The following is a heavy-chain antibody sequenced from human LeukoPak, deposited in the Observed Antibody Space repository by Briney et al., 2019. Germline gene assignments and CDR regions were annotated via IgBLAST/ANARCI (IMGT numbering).Heavy chain of an antibody. Sequence: GGSLRLSCAASGFTFSSYAMHWVRQAPGKGLEWVAVISYDGSNKYYADSVKGRFTIPRDNSKNTLYLQMNSLRAEDTAVYYCARVYSSSWYPRGWFDPWGQGTLVTVSS. CDR2: ISYDGSNK. CDR3: ARVYSSSWYPRGWFDP. J-gene: IGHJ5*02. D-gene: IGHD6-13*01. V-gene: IGHV3-30-3*01. CDR1: GFTFSSYA.